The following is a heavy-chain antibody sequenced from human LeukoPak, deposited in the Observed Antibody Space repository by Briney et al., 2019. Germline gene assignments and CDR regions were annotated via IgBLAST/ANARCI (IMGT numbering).Heavy chain of an antibody. CDR2: IIPIFGTA. CDR1: GGTFSSYA. Sequence: SVKVSCKASGGTFSSYAISWVRQAPGQGLEWMGGIIPIFGTANYAQKFQGRVTITADKSTSTAYMGLSSLRSEDTAVYYCARGWGRDYYYYYMDVWGKGTTVTVSS. D-gene: IGHD2-21*02. CDR3: ARGWGRDYYYYYMDV. J-gene: IGHJ6*03. V-gene: IGHV1-69*06.